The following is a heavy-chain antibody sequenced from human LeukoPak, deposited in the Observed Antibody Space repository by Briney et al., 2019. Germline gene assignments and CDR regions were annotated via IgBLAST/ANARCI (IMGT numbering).Heavy chain of an antibody. D-gene: IGHD1-26*01. CDR2: ISGSSYHI. CDR1: GFTFSTCS. Sequence: PGGSLRLSCAASGFTFSTCSMKWVRQAPGKALEWVSSISGSSYHIYYADSVKGRFTISRDNANNLLYLQMNSLRAEDTAVYYCASGTIVGARGADNWGQGTLVTASS. J-gene: IGHJ4*02. CDR3: ASGTIVGARGADN. V-gene: IGHV3-21*01.